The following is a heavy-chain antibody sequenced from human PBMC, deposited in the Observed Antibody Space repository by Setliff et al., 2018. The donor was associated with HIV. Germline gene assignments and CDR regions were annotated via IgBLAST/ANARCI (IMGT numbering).Heavy chain of an antibody. V-gene: IGHV4-61*10. CDR3: ARGHPIVPTGLVSFYFDH. CDR1: GGSLNSGSYF. D-gene: IGHD2-2*01. CDR2: IYSSGST. J-gene: IGHJ4*02. Sequence: PSETLSLTCSVSGGSLNSGSYFWSWIRQPAGKGLEWIGHIYSSGSTNYNPSLKSRVTISADTSTNQFSLKLSSVSAADTAVYYCARGHPIVPTGLVSFYFDHWGQGTLVTVSS.